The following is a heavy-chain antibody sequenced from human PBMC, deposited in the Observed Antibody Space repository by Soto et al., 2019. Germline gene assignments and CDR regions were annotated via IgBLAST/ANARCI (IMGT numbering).Heavy chain of an antibody. CDR1: GFTFSSYA. V-gene: IGHV3-23*01. Sequence: EVQLLESGGGLVQPGGSLRLSCAASGFTFSSYAMSWVRQAPGKGLEWVSAISGSGGSTYYADSVKGRFTISRDNSKNTLYLQMNRLRAEDTAVYYCAKAPYYDYGDHNVFDYWGQGTLVTVSS. D-gene: IGHD4-17*01. CDR3: AKAPYYDYGDHNVFDY. J-gene: IGHJ4*02. CDR2: ISGSGGST.